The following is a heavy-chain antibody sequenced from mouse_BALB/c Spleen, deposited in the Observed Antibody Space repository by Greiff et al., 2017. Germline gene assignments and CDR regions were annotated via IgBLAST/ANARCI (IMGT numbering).Heavy chain of an antibody. CDR2: ISSGGGST. J-gene: IGHJ1*01. CDR1: GFAFSSYD. Sequence: EVQLVESGGGLVKPGGSLKLSCAASGFAFSSYDMSWVRQTPEKRLEWVAYISSGGGSTYYPDTVKGRVTISRDNAKNTLYLQMSSLKSEDTAMDYCARQGHPYWYFDGWGAGTTVTVSS. D-gene: IGHD3-3*01. V-gene: IGHV5-12-1*01. CDR3: ARQGHPYWYFDG.